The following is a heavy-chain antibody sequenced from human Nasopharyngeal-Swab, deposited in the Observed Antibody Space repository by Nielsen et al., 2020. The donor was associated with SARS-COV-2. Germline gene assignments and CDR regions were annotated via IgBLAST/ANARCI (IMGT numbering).Heavy chain of an antibody. CDR3: ARGLSGVVPAPILGLGPYYYFYYMDV. J-gene: IGHJ6*03. CDR1: GGSFSANY. CDR2: INHSGSA. Sequence: SETLSLTCAVSGGSFSANYWGWIRQPPGKGLEWIGEINHSGSANYNPSLKSRDTISVDTSKSQFSLKLTSVTAADTSVYYCARGLSGVVPAPILGLGPYYYFYYMDVWGKGTTVTVSS. V-gene: IGHV4-34*01. D-gene: IGHD2-2*01.